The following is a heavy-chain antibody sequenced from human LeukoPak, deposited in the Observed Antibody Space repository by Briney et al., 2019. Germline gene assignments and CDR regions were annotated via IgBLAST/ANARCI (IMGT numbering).Heavy chain of an antibody. CDR1: GGSISSGGYY. V-gene: IGHV4-30-2*01. CDR2: IYQSGST. J-gene: IGHJ4*02. D-gene: IGHD6-13*01. CDR3: AKRVAAAGILDY. Sequence: SQTLSLTCTVSGGSISSGGYYWSWIRQPPGKGLEWIGYIYQSGSTYYTPSLESRVTISVDRSKNQFSLRLSSVTAADTAVYYCAKRVAAAGILDYWGQGTLVTVSS.